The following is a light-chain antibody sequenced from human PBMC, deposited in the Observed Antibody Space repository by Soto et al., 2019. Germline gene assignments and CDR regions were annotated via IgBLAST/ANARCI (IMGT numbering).Light chain of an antibody. CDR3: QSYDSSLSGSV. V-gene: IGLV1-40*01. J-gene: IGLJ2*01. CDR2: GNS. Sequence: QSVLTQPPSVSGAPRPRVTISCTGSSSNIGAGYDVHWYQQLPGTAPKLLIYGNSNRPSGVPDRFSGSKSGTSASLAITGLQAEDEADYYCQSYDSSLSGSVFGGGTQLTVL. CDR1: SSNIGAGYD.